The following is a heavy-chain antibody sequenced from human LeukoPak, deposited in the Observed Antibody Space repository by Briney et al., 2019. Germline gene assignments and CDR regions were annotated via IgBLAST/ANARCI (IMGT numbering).Heavy chain of an antibody. Sequence: PSETLSLTCTVSGGSIFSYYWSWIRQPPGKGLEWIGYIYYSGSTNYNPSLKSRVTISVDTSKNQFSLKLSSVTAADTAVYYCARAARFIQLRGGYYMDVWGKGTTVTISS. CDR2: IYYSGST. J-gene: IGHJ6*03. CDR1: GGSIFSYY. V-gene: IGHV4-59*01. CDR3: ARAARFIQLRGGYYMDV. D-gene: IGHD5-18*01.